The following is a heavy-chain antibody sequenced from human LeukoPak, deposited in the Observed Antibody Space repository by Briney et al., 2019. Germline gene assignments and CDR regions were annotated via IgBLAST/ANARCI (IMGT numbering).Heavy chain of an antibody. CDR1: GYTFTSYY. J-gene: IGHJ4*02. CDR3: ARDSGMVRGTVDY. CDR2: ISPSVGTT. V-gene: IGHV1-46*01. D-gene: IGHD3-10*01. Sequence: ASVKVSCKASGYTFTSYYVHWVRQAPGQGLEWMGMISPSVGTTIYAQRFQGRVTMTRDTSTSTVYMELSSLRSEDTAVYYCARDSGMVRGTVDYWGQGTLVTVSS.